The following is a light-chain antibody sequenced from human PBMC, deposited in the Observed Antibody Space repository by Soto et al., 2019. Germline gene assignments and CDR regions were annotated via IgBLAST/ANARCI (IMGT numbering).Light chain of an antibody. CDR3: LEQNTDPWT. CDR1: QGIGDA. V-gene: IGKV1-17*01. Sequence: DFQMTQSPSSLSASVGARVTITCRARQGIGDAFGWYQQRPGDAPQRLIYAASILPSGVPSRFSGSGSGTECTLTISGPQPEDCATDCSLEQNTDPWTFGGGTKGESK. J-gene: IGKJ4*01. CDR2: AAS.